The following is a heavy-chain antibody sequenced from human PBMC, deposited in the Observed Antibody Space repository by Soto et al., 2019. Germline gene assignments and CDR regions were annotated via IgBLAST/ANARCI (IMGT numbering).Heavy chain of an antibody. CDR3: ARPARRGYYYYGMDV. CDR1: GCSISSSSYY. J-gene: IGHJ6*02. V-gene: IGHV4-39*01. CDR2: IYYSGST. D-gene: IGHD6-6*01. Sequence: XETLCLTCPVSGCSISSSSYYWGWIRQPPGKGLEWIGSIYYSGSTYYNPSLKSRVTISVDTSKNQFSLKLSSVTAADTAVYYCARPARRGYYYYGMDVWGQGTTVTVSS.